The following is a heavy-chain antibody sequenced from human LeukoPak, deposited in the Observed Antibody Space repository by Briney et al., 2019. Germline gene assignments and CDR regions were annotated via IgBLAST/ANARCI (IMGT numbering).Heavy chain of an antibody. Sequence: SETLSLTCTVSGGSISSYYWSWIRQPPGKGLEWIGYIYYSGSTNYNPSLKSRVTISVDTSKNQFSLKLSSVTAADTAVYYCASALGGYYDSSGYYSKSWYFDLWGRGTLVTVSS. CDR1: GGSISSYY. V-gene: IGHV4-59*01. J-gene: IGHJ2*01. CDR3: ASALGGYYDSSGYYSKSWYFDL. CDR2: IYYSGST. D-gene: IGHD3-22*01.